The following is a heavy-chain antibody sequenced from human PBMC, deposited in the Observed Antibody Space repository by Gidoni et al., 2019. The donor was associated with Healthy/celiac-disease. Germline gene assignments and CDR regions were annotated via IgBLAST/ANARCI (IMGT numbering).Heavy chain of an antibody. CDR2: IWYDGSNK. J-gene: IGHJ4*02. Sequence: QVQLVESGGGVVQPGRSLRLSCAASGFTFSSYGMHWVRQAPGKGLEWVAVIWYDGSNKYYADSVKSRFTISRDNSKNTLYLQMNSLRAEDTAVYYCARDEYTMVRGVNYWGQGTLVTVSS. V-gene: IGHV3-33*01. CDR3: ARDEYTMVRGVNY. D-gene: IGHD3-10*01. CDR1: GFTFSSYG.